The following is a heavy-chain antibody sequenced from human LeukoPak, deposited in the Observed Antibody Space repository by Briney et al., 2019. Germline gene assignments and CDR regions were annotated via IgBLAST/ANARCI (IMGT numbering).Heavy chain of an antibody. CDR3: ATGDRVAGNPIFDY. D-gene: IGHD2-15*01. V-gene: IGHV1-18*01. CDR2: ISAYNGNT. CDR1: GYTFTSYG. Sequence: GASVKVSCTASGYTFTSYGISWVRQAPGQGLEWMGWISAYNGNTNYAQKLQGRVTMTTDTSTRTDYMELRSLRSDDTAVYYCATGDRVAGNPIFDYWGQGTLVTVTS. J-gene: IGHJ4*02.